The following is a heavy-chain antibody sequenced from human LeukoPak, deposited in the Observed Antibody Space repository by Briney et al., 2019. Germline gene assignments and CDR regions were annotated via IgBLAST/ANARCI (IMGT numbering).Heavy chain of an antibody. V-gene: IGHV2-5*02. Sequence: SGPTVVHPTQTLTLTCTFPVYSLSTGGVDGGGIRQPPGKALEWLAVNYWDDAKRYSPSTKRRLTITKDSTKRQVVLTMTNMDPVATATYYCAHPRDEGSGYPFDAWGQGTLVTVSS. CDR3: AHPRDEGSGYPFDA. CDR2: NYWDDAK. CDR1: VYSLSTGGVD. D-gene: IGHD3-22*01. J-gene: IGHJ4*02.